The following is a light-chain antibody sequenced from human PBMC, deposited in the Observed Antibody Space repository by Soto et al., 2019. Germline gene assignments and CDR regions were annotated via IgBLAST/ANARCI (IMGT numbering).Light chain of an antibody. V-gene: IGLV2-8*01. CDR3: SSSAGTNSFVL. J-gene: IGLJ3*02. Sequence: QSALTQPPSASGSPGQSVTISCTGTSSDIGGYNSVSWYQQHPGKAPNLMIYEVNKRPLGVPERFSGSKSGNTASLTVSGLQDDDEADYYCSSSAGTNSFVLFGGGTKLTVL. CDR1: SSDIGGYNS. CDR2: EVN.